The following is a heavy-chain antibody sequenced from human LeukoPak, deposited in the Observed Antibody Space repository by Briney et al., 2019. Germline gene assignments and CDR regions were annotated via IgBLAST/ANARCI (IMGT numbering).Heavy chain of an antibody. J-gene: IGHJ5*02. Sequence: PSETLSLTCTVSGGSISSYSWSWIRQPPGKGLEWIGYIYSSGRTNHNPSLKSRVTISVSTSRNQFSLKLSSVTAADTAVYYCARRGSSGWFLGWFDPWGQGTLVTVSS. CDR3: ARRGSSGWFLGWFDP. CDR1: GGSISSYS. V-gene: IGHV4-59*08. CDR2: IYSSGRT. D-gene: IGHD6-19*01.